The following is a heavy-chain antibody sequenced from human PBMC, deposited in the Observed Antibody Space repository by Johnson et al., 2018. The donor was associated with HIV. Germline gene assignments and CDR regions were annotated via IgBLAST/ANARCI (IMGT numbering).Heavy chain of an antibody. V-gene: IGHV3-66*01. D-gene: IGHD1-26*01. J-gene: IGHJ3*02. CDR3: ARGRGWELTLVGVGAFDI. CDR2: ISIGGST. Sequence: VQLVESGGGLVQPGGSLRLSCAASGFTISTKYFNWVRQAPGKGLEWVSVISIGGSTYYADSVKGRFTISRDNSKNTLYLQMNSLRAEDTAIYYCARGRGWELTLVGVGAFDIWGQGTMVTVSS. CDR1: GFTISTKY.